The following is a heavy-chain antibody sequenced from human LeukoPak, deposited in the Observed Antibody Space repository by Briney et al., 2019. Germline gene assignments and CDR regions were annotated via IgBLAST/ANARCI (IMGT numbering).Heavy chain of an antibody. D-gene: IGHD4-17*01. CDR1: GGSISSYY. V-gene: IGHV4-59*01. CDR2: IYYSGST. Sequence: SETLSLTCTVSGGSISSYYWSWIRQPPGNGLEWIGYIYYSGSTNYNPSLKSRVTISVDTSKNQFSLKLSSVTAADTAVYYCAVFSFYGDYVDYWGQGTLVTVSS. J-gene: IGHJ4*02. CDR3: AVFSFYGDYVDY.